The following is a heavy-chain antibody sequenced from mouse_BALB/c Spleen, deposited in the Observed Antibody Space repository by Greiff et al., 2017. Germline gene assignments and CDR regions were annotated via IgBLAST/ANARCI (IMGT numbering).Heavy chain of an antibody. CDR2: ISYDGSN. D-gene: IGHD3-3*01. CDR3: ARGGAGPAWFAY. Sequence: ESGPGLVKPSQSLSLTCSVTGYSITSGYYWNWIRQFPGNKLEWMGYISYDGSNNYNPSLKNRISITRDTSKNQFFLKLNSVTTEDTATYYCARGGAGPAWFAYWGQGTLVTVSA. J-gene: IGHJ3*01. V-gene: IGHV3-6*02. CDR1: GYSITSGYY.